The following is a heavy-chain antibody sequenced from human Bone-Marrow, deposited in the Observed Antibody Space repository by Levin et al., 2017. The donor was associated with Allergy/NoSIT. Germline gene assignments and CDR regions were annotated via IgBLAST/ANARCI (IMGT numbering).Heavy chain of an antibody. CDR1: GFTFSSYS. CDR2: ISSSSSYI. Sequence: GGSLRLSCAASGFTFSSYSMNWVRQAPGKGLEWVSSISSSSSYIYYADSVKGRFTISRDNAKNSLYLQMNSLRAEDTAVYYCAREDCSGGSCYSSRFDPWGQGTLVTVSS. V-gene: IGHV3-21*01. CDR3: AREDCSGGSCYSSRFDP. D-gene: IGHD2-15*01. J-gene: IGHJ5*02.